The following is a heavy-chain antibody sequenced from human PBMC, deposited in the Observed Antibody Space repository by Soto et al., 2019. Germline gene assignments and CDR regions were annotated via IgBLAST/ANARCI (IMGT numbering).Heavy chain of an antibody. Sequence: SETLSLTCAVSGGSISSSNWWSWVRQPPGKGLEWIGEIYHSGSTNYNPSLKSRVTISVDKSKNQFSLKLSSVTAADTAVYYCAREASIAARPRYFDYWGQGTLVTVSS. V-gene: IGHV4-4*02. D-gene: IGHD6-6*01. J-gene: IGHJ4*02. CDR2: IYHSGST. CDR1: GGSISSSNW. CDR3: AREASIAARPRYFDY.